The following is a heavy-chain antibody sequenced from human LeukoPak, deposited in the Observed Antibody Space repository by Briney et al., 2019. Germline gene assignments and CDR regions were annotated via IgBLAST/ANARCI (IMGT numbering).Heavy chain of an antibody. D-gene: IGHD3-3*01. Sequence: AASVKVSCKASGYTFTGYYMHWVRRAPGQGLEWMGRINPNSGNTGYAQKFQGRVTMTRNTSISTAYMELSSLRSEDTAVYYCARVYDFWSGYPHFDYWGQGTLVTVSS. J-gene: IGHJ4*02. CDR1: GYTFTGYY. CDR3: ARVYDFWSGYPHFDY. CDR2: INPNSGNT. V-gene: IGHV1-8*02.